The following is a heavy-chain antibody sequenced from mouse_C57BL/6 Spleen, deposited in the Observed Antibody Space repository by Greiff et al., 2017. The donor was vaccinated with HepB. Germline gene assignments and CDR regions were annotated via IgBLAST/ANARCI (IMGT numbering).Heavy chain of an antibody. Sequence: QVQLKESGAELVKPGASVKISCKASGYAFSSYWMNWVKQRPGKGLEWIGQIYPGDGDTNYNGKFKGKATLTADNSSSTAYMQLSSLTSEDSAVYFCARRPYYGSSHWYFDVWGTGTTVTVSS. CDR2: IYPGDGDT. CDR3: ARRPYYGSSHWYFDV. D-gene: IGHD1-1*01. V-gene: IGHV1-80*01. J-gene: IGHJ1*03. CDR1: GYAFSSYW.